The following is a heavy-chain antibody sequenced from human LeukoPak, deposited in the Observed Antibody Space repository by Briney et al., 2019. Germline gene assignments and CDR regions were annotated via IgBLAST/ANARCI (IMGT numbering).Heavy chain of an antibody. CDR1: GGSISSYY. CDR3: ARDLGGYYYAFDI. J-gene: IGHJ3*02. V-gene: IGHV4-59*01. D-gene: IGHD3-22*01. CDR2: IYYSGST. Sequence: SETLSLTCTVSGGSISSYYWSWIRRPPGKGLEWIGYIYYSGSTNYNPSLKSRVTISVDTSKNQFSLKLSSVTAADTAVYYCARDLGGYYYAFDIWGQGTMVTVSS.